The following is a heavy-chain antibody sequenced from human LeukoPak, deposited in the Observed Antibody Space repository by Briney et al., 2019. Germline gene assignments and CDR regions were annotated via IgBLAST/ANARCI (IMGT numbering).Heavy chain of an antibody. CDR1: GGTFSSYA. D-gene: IGHD4-17*01. CDR2: IIPVFGTA. CDR3: ARVPALVGDYYFDY. Sequence: GSSVKVSCKASGGTFSSYAISWVRQAPGQGLEWMGGIIPVFGTANYAQKFQGRVTITADESTSTAYMELSSLRSEDTAVYYCARVPALVGDYYFDYWGQGTLVTVSS. V-gene: IGHV1-69*01. J-gene: IGHJ4*02.